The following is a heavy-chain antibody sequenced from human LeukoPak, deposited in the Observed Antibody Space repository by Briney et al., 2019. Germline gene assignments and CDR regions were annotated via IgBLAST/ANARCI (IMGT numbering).Heavy chain of an antibody. CDR1: GYTFTSYY. J-gene: IGHJ4*02. CDR2: INPSCGST. V-gene: IGHV1-46*01. Sequence: ASVKVSCKASGYTFTSYYMHWVRQAPGQGLEWMGIINPSCGSTSYAQKSQGRVTMTRDTSTSTVYMELSSLRSEDTAVYYCAREVTKGASFDYWGQGTLVTVSS. CDR3: AREVTKGASFDY.